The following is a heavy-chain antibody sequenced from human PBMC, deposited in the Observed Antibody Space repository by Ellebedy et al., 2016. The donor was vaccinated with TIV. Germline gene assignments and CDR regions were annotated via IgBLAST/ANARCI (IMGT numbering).Heavy chain of an antibody. CDR1: GYTFTSYW. CDR3: ATPPIPETGLDY. J-gene: IGHJ4*02. CDR2: IYPGDSDT. Sequence: GESLKISCRASGYTFTSYWIAWVRQMPGKGLEWMGVIYPGDSDTKYSPSFQGQVTISADKSITTAYLQWSSLQASDTAMYYCATPPIPETGLDYWGQGTLVTVSS. D-gene: IGHD3-9*01. V-gene: IGHV5-51*01.